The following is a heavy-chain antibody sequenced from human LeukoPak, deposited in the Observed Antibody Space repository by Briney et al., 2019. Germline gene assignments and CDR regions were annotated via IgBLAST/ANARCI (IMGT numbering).Heavy chain of an antibody. J-gene: IGHJ4*02. CDR1: GFTFSNAW. V-gene: IGHV3-23*01. D-gene: IGHD3-22*01. Sequence: PGGSLRLSCAASGFTFSNAWMSWVRQAPGKGLEWVSAISGSGGSTYYADSVKGRFTISRDNSKNTLYLQMNSLRAEDTAVYYCAKSRLTMIVVVIRRGYYFDYWGQGTLVTVSS. CDR3: AKSRLTMIVVVIRRGYYFDY. CDR2: ISGSGGST.